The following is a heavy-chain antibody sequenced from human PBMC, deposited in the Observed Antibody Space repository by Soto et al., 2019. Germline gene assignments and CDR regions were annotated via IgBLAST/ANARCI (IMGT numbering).Heavy chain of an antibody. CDR1: GFTFSSYS. J-gene: IGHJ4*01. Sequence: EVQLVESGGGLVKPGGSLRLSCAASGFTFSSYSMNWVRQAPGKGLEWVSSISSSSSYIYYEDSVKGRFTISRDNAKNSLDLQMNSRRAEDTAVYYCARTDTMVRGVIKDDDFSGHGTLVTVAS. CDR2: ISSSSSYI. D-gene: IGHD3-10*01. V-gene: IGHV3-21*01. CDR3: ARTDTMVRGVIKDDDF.